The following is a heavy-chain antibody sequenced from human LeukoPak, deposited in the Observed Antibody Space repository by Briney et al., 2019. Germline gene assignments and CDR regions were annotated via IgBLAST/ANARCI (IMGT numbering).Heavy chain of an antibody. V-gene: IGHV3-23*01. D-gene: IGHD6-13*01. CDR1: GFTFSTYA. CDR2: ISGSGGSI. CDR3: AITSIAAAARQGY. Sequence: GGPLKLSCAASGFTFSTYAMSWVRQATGKGLEWVSAISGSGGSIYYADSVKGRFTISRDNSKNTLFLQMNSLRAEDTAVYYCAITSIAAAARQGYWGQGTLVTVSS. J-gene: IGHJ4*02.